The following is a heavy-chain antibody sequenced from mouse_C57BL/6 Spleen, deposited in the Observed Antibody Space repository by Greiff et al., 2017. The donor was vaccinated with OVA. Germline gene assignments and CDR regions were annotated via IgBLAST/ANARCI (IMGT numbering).Heavy chain of an antibody. CDR1: GYSFTDYN. J-gene: IGHJ4*01. V-gene: IGHV1-39*01. D-gene: IGHD2-10*01. CDR3: ARGVLPDYAMDY. CDR2: INPNYGTT. Sequence: EVQLQQSGPELVKPGASVKISCKASGYSFTDYNMNWVKQSNGKSLEWIGVINPNYGTTSYNQQFKGKSTLTVDQSSSTAYMQLNSLTSEDSGVYYCARGVLPDYAMDYWGQGTSVTVSS.